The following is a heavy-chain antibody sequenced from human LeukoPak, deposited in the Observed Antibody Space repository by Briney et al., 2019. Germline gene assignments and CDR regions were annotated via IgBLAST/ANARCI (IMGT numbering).Heavy chain of an antibody. CDR1: GFTFSNYA. CDR2: LSGSGVTT. J-gene: IGHJ6*01. V-gene: IGHV3-23*01. Sequence: GGSLRLSCAASGFTFSNYAMSWVRQAPGKGLEWVSTLSGSGVTTYYADSVKGRFTISRDNSKNTLYLEMNSLRAEDTAIYYCAKMKGHPLPKYYMDVWGQGTTVTVSS. D-gene: IGHD1-26*01. CDR3: AKMKGHPLPKYYMDV.